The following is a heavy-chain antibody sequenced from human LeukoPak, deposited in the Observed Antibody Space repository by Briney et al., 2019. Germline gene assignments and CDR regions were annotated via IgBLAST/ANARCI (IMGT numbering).Heavy chain of an antibody. D-gene: IGHD6-19*01. J-gene: IGHJ4*02. CDR1: GGSISSGGYY. Sequence: SQTLSLTCTVSGGSISSGGYYWSWIRQHPGKGLEWIGYIYYSGSTYYNPSLKSRVTISVDTSKNQFSLKLSSVTAADTAVYYCARDSIAVAGLDYWGQGTLVTVSS. CDR2: IYYSGST. CDR3: ARDSIAVAGLDY. V-gene: IGHV4-31*03.